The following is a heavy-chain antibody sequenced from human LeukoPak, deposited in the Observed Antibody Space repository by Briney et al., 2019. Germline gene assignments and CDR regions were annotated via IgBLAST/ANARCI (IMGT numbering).Heavy chain of an antibody. Sequence: PSETLSLTCAVSGGSISSSNWWSWVRQPPGKGLEWIGEIYHSGGTNYNPSLRSRVTISVDKSKNQFSLKLSSVTAADTAVYYCARLLYGDYSFDYWGQGTLVTVSS. J-gene: IGHJ4*02. CDR2: IYHSGGT. CDR3: ARLLYGDYSFDY. CDR1: GGSISSSNW. V-gene: IGHV4-4*02. D-gene: IGHD4-17*01.